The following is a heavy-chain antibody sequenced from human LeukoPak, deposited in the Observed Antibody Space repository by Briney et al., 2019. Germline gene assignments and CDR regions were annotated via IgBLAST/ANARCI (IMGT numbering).Heavy chain of an antibody. Sequence: SETLSLTCTVSGGSISSDYWSWIRQPPGKGLEYIGFIYSSGTSNYNPSLKRRVTMSVDTSKNQCSLKLSSVTAADTAVYYCARGYTYGHGAMFDYWGQGTLVTVSP. CDR2: IYSSGTS. D-gene: IGHD5-18*01. J-gene: IGHJ4*02. CDR3: ARGYTYGHGAMFDY. V-gene: IGHV4-59*08. CDR1: GGSISSDY.